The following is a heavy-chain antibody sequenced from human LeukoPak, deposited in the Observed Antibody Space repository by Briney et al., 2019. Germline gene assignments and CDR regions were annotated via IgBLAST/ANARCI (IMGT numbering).Heavy chain of an antibody. CDR2: ITPDGRST. V-gene: IGHV3-74*01. CDR1: GFTFSTYW. J-gene: IGHJ3*02. D-gene: IGHD3-10*01. Sequence: GGSLRLSCADSGFTFSTYWMHWVRQAPGKGLVWVSRITPDGRSTNYADSVKGRFTISRDNAKNTLYLQMNSLRAEDTAMYYCARVSGSRNYYFGAFDIWGQGTMVTVSS. CDR3: ARVSGSRNYYFGAFDI.